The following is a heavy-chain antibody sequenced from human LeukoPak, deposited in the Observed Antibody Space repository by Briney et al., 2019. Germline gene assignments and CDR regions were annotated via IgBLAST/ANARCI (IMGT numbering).Heavy chain of an antibody. J-gene: IGHJ2*01. CDR2: IYYSGST. Sequence: KPSETLSLTCTVSGGSISSYYWSWIRQPPGKGLEWIGYIYYSGSTNYNPSLKSRVTISVDTSKNQFSLKLSSVTAADTAVYYCARVYRYSSSWYLNWYFDLWGRGTLVTVSS. CDR3: ARVYRYSSSWYLNWYFDL. V-gene: IGHV4-59*01. D-gene: IGHD6-13*01. CDR1: GGSISSYY.